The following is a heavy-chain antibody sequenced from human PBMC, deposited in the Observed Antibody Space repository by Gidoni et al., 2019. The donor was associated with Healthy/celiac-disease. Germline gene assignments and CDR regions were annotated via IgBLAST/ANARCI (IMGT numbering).Heavy chain of an antibody. CDR1: GCTFTSCG. D-gene: IGHD5-18*01. V-gene: IGHV1-18*01. CDR3: ARPAGYSYGSQYNWFDP. Sequence: QVQLVQSGAAVKKTGASVKAPCKAYGCTFTSCGISWVRQAPGQGIEWMGWISAYNSNPNYAQKLQGRVTMTTDTSTSTAYIELRSLRSDDTAVYYCARPAGYSYGSQYNWFDPWGQGTLVTVSS. J-gene: IGHJ5*02. CDR2: ISAYNSNP.